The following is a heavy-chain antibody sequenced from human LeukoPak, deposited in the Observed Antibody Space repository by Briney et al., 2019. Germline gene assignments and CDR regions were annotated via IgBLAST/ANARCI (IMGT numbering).Heavy chain of an antibody. CDR1: GGSISSSSYY. V-gene: IGHV4-39*07. J-gene: IGHJ4*02. CDR3: ARATWELLDY. D-gene: IGHD1-26*01. CDR2: IYYSGST. Sequence: SETLSLTCTVSGGSISSSSYYWGWIRQPPGKGLEWIGSIYYSGSTYYNPSLKSRVTISVDTSKNQFSLKLSSVTAADTAVYYCARATWELLDYWGQGTLVTVSS.